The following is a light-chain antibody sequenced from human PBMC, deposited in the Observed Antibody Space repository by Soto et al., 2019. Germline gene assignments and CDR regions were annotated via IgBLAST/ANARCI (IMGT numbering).Light chain of an antibody. CDR3: QQYSPPIT. V-gene: IGKV3-20*01. Sequence: EIGLTQSAATLSFXPXXXXTXXXMASQSVSSSYLAWYQQKPGQAPRPLIYGASSRATGIPDRFSGSGSGTDFTLTISRLEPEDFAVYYCQQYSPPITFGQGTRLEI. CDR1: QSVSSSY. CDR2: GAS. J-gene: IGKJ5*01.